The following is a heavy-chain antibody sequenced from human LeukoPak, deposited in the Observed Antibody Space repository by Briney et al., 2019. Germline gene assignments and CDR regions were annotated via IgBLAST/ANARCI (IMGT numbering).Heavy chain of an antibody. D-gene: IGHD3-3*01. Sequence: PGGSLRLSCAASGFTFSSYSMHWVRQAPGKGLEWVAVIWYDGSNKYYADSVKGRFTISRDIAKNTLYLQMNSLRAEDTGVYYCAKDHYWSIDYWGRGTLVTVSS. CDR1: GFTFSSYS. J-gene: IGHJ4*02. V-gene: IGHV3-33*03. CDR2: IWYDGSNK. CDR3: AKDHYWSIDY.